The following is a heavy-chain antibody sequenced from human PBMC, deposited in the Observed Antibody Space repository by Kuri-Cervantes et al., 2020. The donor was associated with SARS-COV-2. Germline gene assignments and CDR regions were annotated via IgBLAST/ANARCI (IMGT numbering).Heavy chain of an antibody. CDR2: IYYSGST. D-gene: IGHD2-15*01. Sequence: SETLSLTCTVSGGSISSSSYYWGWIRQPPGKGLEWIGSIYYSGSTYYNPSLKSRVTISVDTSKNQFSLKLSSVTAADTAVYYCARVGAQLQLGYCSGGSCYPYYFDYWGQGTLVTVSS. CDR3: ARVGAQLQLGYCSGGSCYPYYFDY. CDR1: GGSISSSSYY. J-gene: IGHJ4*02. V-gene: IGHV4-39*01.